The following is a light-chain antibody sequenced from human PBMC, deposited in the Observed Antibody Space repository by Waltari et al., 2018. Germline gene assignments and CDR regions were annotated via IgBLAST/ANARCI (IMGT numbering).Light chain of an antibody. CDR3: CSYAGSYTWV. J-gene: IGLJ3*02. Sequence: QSALTQPASVSGSPGQSITISCTGTSSDVGNYNLVSWYQQYPGKATKVMIYDDNRRPAGVSDRFSGSESGNTASLTITGVQAEDEADYYCCSYAGSYTWVFGGGTKLTVL. CDR1: SSDVGNYNL. V-gene: IGLV2-23*01. CDR2: DDN.